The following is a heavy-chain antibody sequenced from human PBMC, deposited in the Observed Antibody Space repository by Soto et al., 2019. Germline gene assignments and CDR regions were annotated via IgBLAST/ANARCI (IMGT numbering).Heavy chain of an antibody. J-gene: IGHJ6*02. CDR3: ARARGTGFGMDV. CDR1: GFTFSSYG. Sequence: GGSLRLSCAASGFTFSSYGMHWVRQAPGKGLEWVAVIWYDGINKYYADSVKGRFTISRYNSKNTLYLQMNSLRAEDTAVYYCARARGTGFGMDVWGQGTTVTVSS. D-gene: IGHD1-1*01. CDR2: IWYDGINK. V-gene: IGHV3-33*01.